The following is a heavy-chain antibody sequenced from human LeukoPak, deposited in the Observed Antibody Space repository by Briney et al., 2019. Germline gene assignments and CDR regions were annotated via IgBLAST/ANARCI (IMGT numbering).Heavy chain of an antibody. D-gene: IGHD7-27*01. CDR3: AKGISNWANLDY. V-gene: IGHV3-30*02. J-gene: IGHJ4*02. Sequence: PGGSLRLSCAASGFSLSSYGLYWVRQAPGKGLDWVAFSRHDEDGKYYADSVKGRFTISRVNSQNTLYLQMNSLRADDTAVYYCAKGISNWANLDYWGQGTLVTVSS. CDR1: GFSLSSYG. CDR2: SRHDEDGK.